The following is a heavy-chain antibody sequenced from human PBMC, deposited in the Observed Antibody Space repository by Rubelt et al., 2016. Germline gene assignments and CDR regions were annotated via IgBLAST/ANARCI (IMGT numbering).Heavy chain of an antibody. J-gene: IGHJ5*02. D-gene: IGHD3-3*01. CDR3: ARASTDVWSGSSNP. Sequence: QVRLVQSGAEVKKPGASVKVSCKASGYTFTNYGISWVRQAPGQGLEWMGWISAYNGNTNYAQRVQGRVTMTTDTATRTAHMELRSLRSDDTAVYYCARASTDVWSGSSNPWGQGVLVTVAS. CDR2: ISAYNGNT. CDR1: GYTFTNYG. V-gene: IGHV1-18*01.